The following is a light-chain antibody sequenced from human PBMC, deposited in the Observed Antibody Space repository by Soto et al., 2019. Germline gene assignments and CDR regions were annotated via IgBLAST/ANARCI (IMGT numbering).Light chain of an antibody. V-gene: IGLV2-23*02. J-gene: IGLJ1*01. CDR1: TTDVGSYNL. CDR3: CSWAGSNTFYF. CDR2: EVS. Sequence: QYALTQPASVSGSPGQSITISCTGTTTDVGSYNLVSWYQQHPGRAPKLMIYEVSRRPSGVSNRFSGSKSGNTASLTISGLQAEDEADYYCCSWAGSNTFYFCGTGTKVTVL.